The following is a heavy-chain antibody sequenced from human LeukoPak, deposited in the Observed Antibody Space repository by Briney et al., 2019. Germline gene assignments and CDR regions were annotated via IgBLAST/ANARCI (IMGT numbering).Heavy chain of an antibody. D-gene: IGHD3-22*01. CDR3: ASESSGSYYNYFDY. CDR1: GGSISSYY. V-gene: IGHV4-59*01. CDR2: VYYRGTT. Sequence: SETLSLTCTVSGGSISSYYWSWIRQPPGKGLEWIGYVYYRGTTNYSPSLKSRVTMSVDTSKNQFPLKLSSVTAADTAVYYCASESSGSYYNYFDYWGQGTLVTVSS. J-gene: IGHJ4*02.